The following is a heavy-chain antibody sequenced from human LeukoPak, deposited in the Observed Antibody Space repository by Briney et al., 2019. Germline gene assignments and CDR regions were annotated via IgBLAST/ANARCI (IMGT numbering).Heavy chain of an antibody. V-gene: IGHV1-2*02. CDR3: AREGEILGVLNNWFDP. Sequence: ASVKVSCKAFGYTFTSYGIIWVRQAPGQGLEWMGWINPNSGGTNYAQKFQGRVTMTRDTSISTAYMELSRLRSDDTAVYYCAREGEILGVLNNWFDPWGQGTLVTVSS. J-gene: IGHJ5*02. D-gene: IGHD3-3*01. CDR1: GYTFTSYG. CDR2: INPNSGGT.